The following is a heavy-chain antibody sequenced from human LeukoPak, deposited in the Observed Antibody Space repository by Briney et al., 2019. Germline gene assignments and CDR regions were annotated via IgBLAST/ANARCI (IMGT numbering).Heavy chain of an antibody. D-gene: IGHD3-22*01. CDR3: ARASRYYDSSGPGRIDY. Sequence: SETLSLTCTVSGGSISSSSYYWGWIRQPPGKGLEWIGSIYYSGSTYYNPSLKSRVTISVDTSKNQFSLKLSSVTAADTAVYYCARASRYYDSSGPGRIDYWGQGTLVTVSS. CDR1: GGSISSSSYY. J-gene: IGHJ4*02. CDR2: IYYSGST. V-gene: IGHV4-39*07.